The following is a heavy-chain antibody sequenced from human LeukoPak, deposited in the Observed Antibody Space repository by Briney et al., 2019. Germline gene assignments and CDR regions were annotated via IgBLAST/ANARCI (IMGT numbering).Heavy chain of an antibody. CDR1: GYTFTSYG. Sequence: ASVKVSCKASGYTFTSYGISWVRQAPGQGLEWMGWISPNLGDANYAQRLQGRVTMTTDTSTSTAYLELRGLRSDDTAIYYCARGGSGYYFLDYWGQGTLVTVSS. CDR2: ISPNLGDA. J-gene: IGHJ4*02. CDR3: ARGGSGYYFLDY. D-gene: IGHD3-22*01. V-gene: IGHV1-18*01.